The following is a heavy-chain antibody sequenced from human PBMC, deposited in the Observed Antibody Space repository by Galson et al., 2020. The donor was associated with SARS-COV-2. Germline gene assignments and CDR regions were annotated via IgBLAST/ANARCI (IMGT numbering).Heavy chain of an antibody. CDR3: ARQGVNMVGLVTVPGWYFDL. CDR2: VYPSGTT. D-gene: IGHD5-18*01. V-gene: IGHV4-38-2*02. CDR1: GYSVSTTNY. J-gene: IGHJ2*01. Sequence: PETLSLTCTVSGYSVSTTNYWGWVRQPPGRGLAWIGSVYPSGTTYYNPSLKSRVTISVDTSKNQFSLRLDSVTAADTALYYCARQGVNMVGLVTVPGWYFDLWGRGTLVTVSS.